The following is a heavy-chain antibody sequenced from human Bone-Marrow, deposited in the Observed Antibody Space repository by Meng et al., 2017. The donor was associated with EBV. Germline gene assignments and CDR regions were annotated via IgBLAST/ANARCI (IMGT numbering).Heavy chain of an antibody. CDR1: GYTFTSYG. D-gene: IGHD2-15*01. CDR3: VRDPPTFKVVDFDY. J-gene: IGHJ4*02. CDR2: ISAYNGNT. Sequence: QGQLVQAGAEVKKPGASVKVSCKASGYTFTSYGISWVRQAPGQGLEWMGWISAYNGNTNYAQKLQGRVTMTTDTSTSTAYMELRSLRSDDTAVYYCVRDPPTFKVVDFDYWGQGTLVTVSS. V-gene: IGHV1-18*01.